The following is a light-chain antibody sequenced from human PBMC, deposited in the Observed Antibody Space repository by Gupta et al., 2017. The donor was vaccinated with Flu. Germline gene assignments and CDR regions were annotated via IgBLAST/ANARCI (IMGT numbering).Light chain of an antibody. CDR1: SSNIGSNT. Sequence: QSVLTQPPSASATPGQRVTISCSGSSSNIGSNTVSWYQQLPGTAPKLLIYTNDQRPSGVPDRFSGSKSGTSASLAISELQSDDEGDYSCAAWDDSLNALVFGGGTKLTVL. V-gene: IGLV1-44*01. J-gene: IGLJ3*02. CDR3: AAWDDSLNALV. CDR2: TND.